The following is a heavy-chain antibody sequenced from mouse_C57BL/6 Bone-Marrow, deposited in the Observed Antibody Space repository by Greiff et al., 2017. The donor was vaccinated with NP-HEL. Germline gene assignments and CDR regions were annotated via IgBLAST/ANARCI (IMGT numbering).Heavy chain of an antibody. CDR2: ISSGSSTI. Sequence: EVQGVESGGGLVKPGGSLKLSCAAFGFTFSDYGMHWVRQAPEKGLEWVAYISSGSSTIYYADTVKGRFTISRDNAKNTLFLQMTSLRSEDTAMYYCARRRYYYGSRRYFDVWGTGTTVTVSS. J-gene: IGHJ1*03. CDR1: GFTFSDYG. V-gene: IGHV5-17*01. D-gene: IGHD1-1*01. CDR3: ARRRYYYGSRRYFDV.